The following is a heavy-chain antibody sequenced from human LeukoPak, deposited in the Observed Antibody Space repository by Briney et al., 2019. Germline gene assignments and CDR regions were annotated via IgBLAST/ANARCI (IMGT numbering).Heavy chain of an antibody. CDR2: IRYDGSNK. CDR1: GFTFSSYG. CDR3: AKDPRPLRYFDGDAFDI. J-gene: IGHJ3*02. V-gene: IGHV3-30*02. Sequence: GGSLRLSCAASGFTFSSYGMHWVRQAPGKGLEWVAFIRYDGSNKYYADSVKGRFTISRDNSKNTLYLQMNSLRAEDTAVYYCAKDPRPLRYFDGDAFDIWGQGTMVTVSS. D-gene: IGHD3-9*01.